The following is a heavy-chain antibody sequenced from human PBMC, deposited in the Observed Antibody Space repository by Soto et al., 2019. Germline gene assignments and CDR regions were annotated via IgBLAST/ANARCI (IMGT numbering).Heavy chain of an antibody. D-gene: IGHD4-17*01. CDR1: GFTFSSYA. CDR3: ASLHDYGDYLHDY. V-gene: IGHV3-30-3*01. CDR2: ISYDGSNK. Sequence: GGSLILSCAASGFTFSSYAMHWVRQAPVKGLEWVAVISYDGSNKYYADSVKGRFTISRDNSKNTLYLQMNSLRAEDTAVYYCASLHDYGDYLHDYWGQGTLVTVSS. J-gene: IGHJ4*02.